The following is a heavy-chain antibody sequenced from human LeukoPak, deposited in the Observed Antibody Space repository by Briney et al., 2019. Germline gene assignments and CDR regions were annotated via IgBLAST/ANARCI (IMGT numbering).Heavy chain of an antibody. J-gene: IGHJ3*02. V-gene: IGHV4-34*01. CDR3: ARLPVVMSDAFDI. CDR1: GCSFSGYY. CDR2: INHSGST. Sequence: SETLPLTCAVHGCSFSGYYWSWIRQPPAKGLEWIGEINHSGSTDYNPSLKSRVTILVDTSKNQFSLKLSSVTAADTAVYYCARLPVVMSDAFDIWGEGTMVSVS. D-gene: IGHD4-23*01.